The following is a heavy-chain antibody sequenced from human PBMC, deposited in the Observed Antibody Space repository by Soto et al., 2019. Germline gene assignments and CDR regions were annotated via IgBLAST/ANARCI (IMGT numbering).Heavy chain of an antibody. CDR1: GGSISSSSYY. V-gene: IGHV4-39*01. CDR3: ARRGRGEDAFDI. J-gene: IGHJ3*02. CDR2: IYYSGST. Sequence: QLQLQESGPGLVKPSETLSLTCTVSGGSISSSSYYWGWIRQPPGKGLEWIGSIYYSGSTYYNPSLKSRVTISVDTSKNPCSLKLSSVTAADTAVYYCARRGRGEDAFDIWGQGTMVTVSS. D-gene: IGHD3-10*01.